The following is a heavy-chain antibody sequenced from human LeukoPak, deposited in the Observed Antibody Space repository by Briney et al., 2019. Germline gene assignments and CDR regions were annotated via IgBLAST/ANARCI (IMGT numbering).Heavy chain of an antibody. J-gene: IGHJ4*01. D-gene: IGHD2-21*02. CDR1: GFTFTNAW. CDR2: IKSKPAGETT. V-gene: IGHV3-15*01. Sequence: PGGSLRLSCAASGFTFTNAWMNWVRQSPGKGLEWVGRIKSKPAGETTTYAASVEGRLTISRDDSRNTLYLQMNSLKTEDTAMYFCTTCGGDCYFNYWGHGTLVTVSA. CDR3: TTCGGDCYFNY.